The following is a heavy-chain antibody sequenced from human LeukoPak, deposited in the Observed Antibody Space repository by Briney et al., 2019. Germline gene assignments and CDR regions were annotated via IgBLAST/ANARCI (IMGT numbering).Heavy chain of an antibody. D-gene: IGHD6-13*01. CDR1: GGSISSTGYY. CDR2: ISYSGST. Sequence: SETLSLTCTVSGGSISSTGYYWGWIRQPPGKGLEWIGSISYSGSTYYNPSLKSRVTISVDTSTNHFSLKLNSVTAADTAVYYCARHLDTSSWTYYYYYMDVWGKGTTVTVSS. V-gene: IGHV4-39*01. CDR3: ARHLDTSSWTYYYYYMDV. J-gene: IGHJ6*03.